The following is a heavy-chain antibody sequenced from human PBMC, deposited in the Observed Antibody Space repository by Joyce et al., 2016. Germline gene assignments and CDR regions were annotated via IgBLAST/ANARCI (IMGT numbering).Heavy chain of an antibody. V-gene: IGHV1-8*01. J-gene: IGHJ6*02. Sequence: QVQLVQSGAEVKKPGASVKVSCKASGYTFTSYNINWVRQATGQGLEWMGWMNPNRGNKAYAQKFQGRLTMTRNTSISTVYMELSSLRSEDTAVYYCVGQLDVWGQGTTVTVSS. CDR1: GYTFTSYN. D-gene: IGHD3-10*01. CDR3: VGQLDV. CDR2: MNPNRGNK.